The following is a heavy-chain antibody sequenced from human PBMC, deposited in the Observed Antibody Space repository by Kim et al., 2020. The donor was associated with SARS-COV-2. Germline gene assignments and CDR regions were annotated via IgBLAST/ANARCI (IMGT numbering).Heavy chain of an antibody. CDR1: GGSISSYY. CDR3: ARDPQLVRGYYYYYGMDV. V-gene: IGHV4-4*07. Sequence: SETLSLTCTVSGGSISSYYWSWIRQPAGKGLEWIGRIYTSGSTNYNPSLKSRVTMSVDTSKNQFSLKLSSVTAADTAVYYCARDPQLVRGYYYYYGMDVWGQGTTVTVSS. D-gene: IGHD6-6*01. CDR2: IYTSGST. J-gene: IGHJ6*02.